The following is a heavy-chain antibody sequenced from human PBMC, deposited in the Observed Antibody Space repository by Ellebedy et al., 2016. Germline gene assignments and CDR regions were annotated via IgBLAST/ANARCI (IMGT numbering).Heavy chain of an antibody. CDR1: GVTISSSSYY. CDR2: INYSGNT. Sequence: SETLSLXXTVSGVTISSSSYYWGWIRQPPGKGPEWIGSINYSGNTYYSPFLKSRVTISVDTSKNQFSLEVTSVTAADTAVYYCARDPLYSGYQVDYWGQGTRVTVSS. D-gene: IGHD5-12*01. V-gene: IGHV4-39*07. J-gene: IGHJ4*02. CDR3: ARDPLYSGYQVDY.